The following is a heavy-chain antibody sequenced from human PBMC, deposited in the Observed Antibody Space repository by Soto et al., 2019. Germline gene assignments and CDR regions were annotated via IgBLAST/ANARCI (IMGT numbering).Heavy chain of an antibody. Sequence: EVQLLESGGGLVQPGGSLRLSCAASGFTFSSYAMSWVRQAPGKGLEWVSAISGSGGSTYYADSVKGRFTISRDNSKNTLYLQMNSLRAEDTAVYYCAKKRGYCGGDRCRLNYSYYGMDVWGQGTTVTVSS. V-gene: IGHV3-23*01. CDR2: ISGSGGST. D-gene: IGHD2-21*02. J-gene: IGHJ6*02. CDR1: GFTFSSYA. CDR3: AKKRGYCGGDRCRLNYSYYGMDV.